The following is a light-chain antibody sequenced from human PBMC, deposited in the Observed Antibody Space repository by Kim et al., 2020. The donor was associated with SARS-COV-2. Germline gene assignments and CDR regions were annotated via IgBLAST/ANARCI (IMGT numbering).Light chain of an antibody. CDR2: GAS. CDR3: QQYGSSPPWT. V-gene: IGKV3-20*01. CDR1: QSVSSNY. J-gene: IGKJ1*01. Sequence: PGERATLSCRASQSVSSNYLAWYQQKPGQAPRLLIYGASSRATGIPDRFSGSGSGTDFTLTISRLEPEDFAVYYCQQYGSSPPWTFGQGTKVDIK.